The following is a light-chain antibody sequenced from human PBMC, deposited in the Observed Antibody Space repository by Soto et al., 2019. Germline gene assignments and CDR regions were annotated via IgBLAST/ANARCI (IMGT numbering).Light chain of an antibody. J-gene: IGKJ3*01. V-gene: IGKV3-11*01. Sequence: ETVLTQSPATLSLSPGERATLSCRASQSFSGYLDWYQQKPGQAPRLLIYDASNRATGRPARVSGSGSGTDFTLTISCLETEDYALYYCQQRSNWPVFTFGPGTKVDI. CDR2: DAS. CDR3: QQRSNWPVFT. CDR1: QSFSGY.